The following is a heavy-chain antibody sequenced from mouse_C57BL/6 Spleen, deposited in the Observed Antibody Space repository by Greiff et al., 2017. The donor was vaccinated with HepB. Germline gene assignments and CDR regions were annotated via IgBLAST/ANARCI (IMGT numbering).Heavy chain of an antibody. V-gene: IGHV3-6*01. Sequence: EVQLQQSGPGLVKPSQSLSLTCSVTGYSITSGYYWNWIRQFPGNKLEWMGYISYDGSNKYNPSLKNRISITRDTSKNQFFLKLNSVTTEDTATYYCARDEGYYGSSYWYFDYWGQGTTLTVSS. J-gene: IGHJ2*01. CDR2: ISYDGSN. CDR1: GYSITSGYY. CDR3: ARDEGYYGSSYWYFDY. D-gene: IGHD1-1*01.